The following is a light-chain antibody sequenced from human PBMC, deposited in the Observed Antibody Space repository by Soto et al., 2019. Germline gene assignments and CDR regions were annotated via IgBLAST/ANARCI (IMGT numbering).Light chain of an antibody. V-gene: IGKV1-5*03. CDR1: QSISSW. CDR2: KAS. CDR3: QQYNNYPWT. J-gene: IGKJ1*01. Sequence: DIPMTQSPSTLSASVGDRVTITCRASQSISSWLAWYQQKPGKAPKLLIYKASSLESGVLSRFSGSGSGTEFTLTILSLQPDDFATFYCQQYNNYPWTFGQGTKVEIK.